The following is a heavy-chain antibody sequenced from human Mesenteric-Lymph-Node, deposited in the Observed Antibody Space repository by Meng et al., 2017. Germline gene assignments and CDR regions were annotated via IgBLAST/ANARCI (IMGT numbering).Heavy chain of an antibody. CDR3: ARDEPSWYYNYGMDV. D-gene: IGHD6-13*01. Sequence: GESLKISCAASGFTFSSYGMHWVRQAPGKGLEWVAVIWYDGSNKYYADSVKGRFTISRDNSKNTLYLQMNSLRAEDTAVYYCARDEPSWYYNYGMDVWGQGTTVTVSS. CDR1: GFTFSSYG. CDR2: IWYDGSNK. J-gene: IGHJ6*02. V-gene: IGHV3-33*01.